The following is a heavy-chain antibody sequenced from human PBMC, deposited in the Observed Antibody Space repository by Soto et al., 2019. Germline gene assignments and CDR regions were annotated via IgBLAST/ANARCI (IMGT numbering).Heavy chain of an antibody. V-gene: IGHV4-31*03. CDR2: IYYSGST. D-gene: IGHD3-10*01. CDR1: GGSISSGGYY. CDR3: ARVFYYGAESGMDV. J-gene: IGHJ6*02. Sequence: SETLSLTCTVSGGSISSGGYYWSWIRQHPGKGLEWIGYIYYSGSTYYNPSLKSRVTISVDTSKNQFSLKLSSVTAADTAVYYCARVFYYGAESGMDVWGQGTTVTVSS.